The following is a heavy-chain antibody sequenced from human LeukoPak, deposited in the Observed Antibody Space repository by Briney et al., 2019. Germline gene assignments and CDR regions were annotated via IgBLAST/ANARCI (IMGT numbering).Heavy chain of an antibody. CDR1: GGSISSYY. Sequence: PSETLSLTCTVSGGSISSYYWSWIRQPAGKGLEWIGRIYTSGSTNYNPSLKSRVTMSVDTSKNQFSLKLSSVTAADTAVYYCARDLIESDFWANNWFDPWGQGTLVTVSS. J-gene: IGHJ5*02. V-gene: IGHV4-4*07. CDR3: ARDLIESDFWANNWFDP. CDR2: IYTSGST. D-gene: IGHD3-3*01.